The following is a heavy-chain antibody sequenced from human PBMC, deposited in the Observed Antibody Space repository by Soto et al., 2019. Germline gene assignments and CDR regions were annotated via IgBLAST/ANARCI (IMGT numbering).Heavy chain of an antibody. D-gene: IGHD4-17*01. CDR1: GFTFSSYA. CDR2: ISGSGGST. CDR3: ANDAGHGDYYYYYYMDV. V-gene: IGHV3-23*01. Sequence: GGSLRLSCAASGFTFSSYAMSWVRQAPGKGLEWVSAISGSGGSTYYADSVKGRFTSSRDNSKNTLYLQMNSLRAEDTAVYYCANDAGHGDYYYYYYMDVWGKGTTVTVSS. J-gene: IGHJ6*03.